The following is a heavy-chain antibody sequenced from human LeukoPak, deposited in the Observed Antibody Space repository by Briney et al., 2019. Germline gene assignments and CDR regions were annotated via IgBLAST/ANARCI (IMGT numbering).Heavy chain of an antibody. CDR3: ARPIVVAGTVVSVDY. J-gene: IGHJ4*02. D-gene: IGHD6-19*01. Sequence: ASVKVSCKTSGYTFTSYGVSWVRQAPGQGLEWMGWISVYNGNTNYAQKLQGRVTMTTDTSTSTAYMELRSLRSDDTAVYYCARPIVVAGTVVSVDYWGQGTLVTVSS. CDR1: GYTFTSYG. V-gene: IGHV1-18*01. CDR2: ISVYNGNT.